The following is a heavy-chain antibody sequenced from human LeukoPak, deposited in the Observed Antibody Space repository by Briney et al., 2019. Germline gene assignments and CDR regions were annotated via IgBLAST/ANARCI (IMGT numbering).Heavy chain of an antibody. J-gene: IGHJ4*02. V-gene: IGHV1-69*01. CDR1: GGTFSSYA. D-gene: IGHD3-22*01. Sequence: SVKVSCKASGGTFSSYAISWVRQAPGQGLEWMGGIIPIFGTANYAQKFQGRVTITADESTSTAYMELSSLRSEDTAVYYCARDQASSHYYDSSGYYSHNSHYFDYWGQGTLVTVSS. CDR3: ARDQASSHYYDSSGYYSHNSHYFDY. CDR2: IIPIFGTA.